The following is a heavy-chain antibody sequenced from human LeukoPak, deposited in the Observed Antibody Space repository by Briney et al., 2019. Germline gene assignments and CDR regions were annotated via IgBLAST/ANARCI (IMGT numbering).Heavy chain of an antibody. V-gene: IGHV3-21*01. CDR1: GFTFSSYS. CDR3: ARDQGLYSYGYGTYPNWLDP. J-gene: IGHJ5*02. Sequence: GGSLRLSCAASGFTFSSYSMYWVRQAPGKGLEWVSSISSSSSYIYYADSVKGRFTISRDNAKNSLYLQMNSLRAEDTAVYYCARDQGLYSYGYGTYPNWLDPWGQGTLVTVSS. D-gene: IGHD5-18*01. CDR2: ISSSSSYI.